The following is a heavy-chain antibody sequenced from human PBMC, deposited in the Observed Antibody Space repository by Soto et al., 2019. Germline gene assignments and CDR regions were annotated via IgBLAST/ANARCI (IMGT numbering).Heavy chain of an antibody. J-gene: IGHJ4*02. Sequence: EVQLVESGGGLVQWGGSLRLSCAASGFTFSGYSVNWVRQAPGKGLEWVSYISSGSKTIYYADSVKGRFTVSRDNARNSQYLQMNSLRDEDTAVYYCAREDILGARSFDYWGQGTLVTVSS. V-gene: IGHV3-48*02. CDR3: AREDILGARSFDY. CDR2: ISSGSKTI. CDR1: GFTFSGYS. D-gene: IGHD1-26*01.